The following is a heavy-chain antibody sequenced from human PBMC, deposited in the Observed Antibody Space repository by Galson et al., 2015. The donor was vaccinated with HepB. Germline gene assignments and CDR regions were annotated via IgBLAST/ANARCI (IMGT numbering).Heavy chain of an antibody. CDR3: ATPTGTTRYYYYGMDV. CDR1: GFTFSSYG. V-gene: IGHV3-30*03. D-gene: IGHD1-7*01. J-gene: IGHJ6*02. CDR2: ISYDGSNR. Sequence: SLRLSCAASGFTFSSYGMHWVRQAPGKGLEWVAVISYDGSNRYYADSVKGRFTISRDNSKNTLYLQMNSLRAEDTAVYYCATPTGTTRYYYYGMDVWGQGTTVTVSS.